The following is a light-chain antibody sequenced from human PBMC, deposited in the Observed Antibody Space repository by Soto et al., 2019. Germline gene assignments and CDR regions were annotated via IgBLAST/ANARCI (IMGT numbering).Light chain of an antibody. J-gene: IGKJ1*01. Sequence: DLQMTQSPSTLSASVGDRVTITCRASESIRSWLAWYQQKPGKVPRLLIYRASALESGVPSRFSGGNSGTEFTLTISSLQPDDFAAYYCQQYYTYPWSFGPGTKVEIK. CDR3: QQYYTYPWS. V-gene: IGKV1-5*03. CDR1: ESIRSW. CDR2: RAS.